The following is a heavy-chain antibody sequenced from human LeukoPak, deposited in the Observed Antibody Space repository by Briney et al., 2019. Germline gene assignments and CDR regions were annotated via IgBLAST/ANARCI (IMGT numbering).Heavy chain of an antibody. CDR1: GYTFTGYY. V-gene: IGHV1-2*02. D-gene: IGHD6-13*01. J-gene: IGHJ4*02. CDR3: ARVSIAAEPFDY. Sequence: GASVKVSCKASGYTFTGYYMHWGRQAPGQGLEWMGWINPNSGGTNYAQKFQGRVTMTRDTSISTAYMELSRLRSDDTAVYYCARVSIAAEPFDYWGQGTLVTVSS. CDR2: INPNSGGT.